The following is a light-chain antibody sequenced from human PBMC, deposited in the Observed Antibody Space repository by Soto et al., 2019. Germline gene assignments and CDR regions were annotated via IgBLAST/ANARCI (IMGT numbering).Light chain of an antibody. CDR1: QSVSTY. V-gene: IGKV3-11*01. Sequence: EILMTQSPATLSLSPGERATLSCRASQSVSTYLAWYQQRPGQAPRLLIYDASYRATDIPPRFSGSGSGTDFTLTISSLEPEEFAVYYCQQRRSWPPTITFGQGTRLEIK. J-gene: IGKJ5*01. CDR2: DAS. CDR3: QQRRSWPPTIT.